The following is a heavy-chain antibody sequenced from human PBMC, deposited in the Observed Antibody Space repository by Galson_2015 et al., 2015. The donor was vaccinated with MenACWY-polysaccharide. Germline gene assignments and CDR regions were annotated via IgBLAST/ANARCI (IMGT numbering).Heavy chain of an antibody. D-gene: IGHD7-27*01. CDR2: IKQDGSAE. Sequence: SLRLSCAASGFTFSNYWMSWVRQAPGKGLEWVANIKQDGSAEYYVDFVRGRFTISRDNAKNSVYLQMSSLRAEDTAVYYCARDNWDDYWGQGTLVTVSS. CDR3: ARDNWDDY. CDR1: GFTFSNYW. V-gene: IGHV3-7*01. J-gene: IGHJ4*02.